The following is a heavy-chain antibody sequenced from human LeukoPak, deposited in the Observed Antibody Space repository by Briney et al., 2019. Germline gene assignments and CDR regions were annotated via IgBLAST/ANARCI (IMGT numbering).Heavy chain of an antibody. J-gene: IGHJ3*02. CDR2: IYYSGST. Sequence: SQTLSLTCTVSGGSISSGGYYWSWIRQHPGKGLEWIGYIYYSGSTYYNPSLKSRVTISVDTSKNQFSLKLSSVTAADTAVYYCARSKPYYYDSSGYLDAFDIWAKGQWSPSLQ. CDR3: ARSKPYYYDSSGYLDAFDI. CDR1: GGSISSGGYY. D-gene: IGHD3-22*01. V-gene: IGHV4-31*03.